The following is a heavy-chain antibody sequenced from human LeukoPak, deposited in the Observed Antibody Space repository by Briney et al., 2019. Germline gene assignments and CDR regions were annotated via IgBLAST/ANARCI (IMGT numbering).Heavy chain of an antibody. CDR3: AKGQTEVVPAASYFDS. J-gene: IGHJ4*02. CDR1: GFTFSRYS. D-gene: IGHD2-2*01. V-gene: IGHV3-30-3*01. Sequence: GGSLRLSCAASGFTFSRYSMNWVRQAPGKGLEWVAVISYDGSNKYYADSVKGRFTISRDNSKNTLYLQMNSLTAEDTAVYYCAKGQTEVVPAASYFDSWGQGTLVTVSS. CDR2: ISYDGSNK.